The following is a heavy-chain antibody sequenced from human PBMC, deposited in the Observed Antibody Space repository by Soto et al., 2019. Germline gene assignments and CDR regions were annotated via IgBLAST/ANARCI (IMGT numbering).Heavy chain of an antibody. CDR2: ISGSGGST. CDR1: GFTFSSYA. Sequence: EVQLLESGGGLVQPGGSLRLSCAASGFTFSSYAMSWVRQAPGKGLEWVSAISGSGGSTYYADSVKGRFTISRDNAKNTLYLQMNSLRAEDTAVYYCAKASPEYQLLLFFSFDYWGQGTLVTVSS. CDR3: AKASPEYQLLLFFSFDY. V-gene: IGHV3-23*01. J-gene: IGHJ4*02. D-gene: IGHD2-2*01.